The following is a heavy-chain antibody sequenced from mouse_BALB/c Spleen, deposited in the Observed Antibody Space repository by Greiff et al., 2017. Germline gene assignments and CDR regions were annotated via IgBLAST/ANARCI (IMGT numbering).Heavy chain of an antibody. V-gene: IGHV5-6-4*01. Sequence: EVQRVESGGGLVKPGGSLKLSCAASGFTFSSYTMSWVRQTPEKRLEWVATISSGGSYTYYPDSVKGRFTISRDNAKNTLYLQMSSLKSEDTAMYYCTRFYYAYFDYWGQGTTLTVSS. CDR3: TRFYYAYFDY. J-gene: IGHJ2*01. D-gene: IGHD2-1*01. CDR1: GFTFSSYT. CDR2: ISSGGSYT.